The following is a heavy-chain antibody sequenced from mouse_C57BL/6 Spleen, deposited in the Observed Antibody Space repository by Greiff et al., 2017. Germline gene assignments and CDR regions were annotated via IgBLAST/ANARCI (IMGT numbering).Heavy chain of an antibody. CDR2: IHPNSGST. CDR3: ARREYDGPLFAY. J-gene: IGHJ3*01. Sequence: QVQLQQPGAELVKPGASVKLSCKASGYTFTSYWMHWVKQRPGQGLEWIGMIHPNSGSTNYNEKFKSKATLTVDKSSSTAYMQLSSLASEDSAVYYCARREYDGPLFAYWGQGTLVTVSA. D-gene: IGHD2-12*01. CDR1: GYTFTSYW. V-gene: IGHV1-64*01.